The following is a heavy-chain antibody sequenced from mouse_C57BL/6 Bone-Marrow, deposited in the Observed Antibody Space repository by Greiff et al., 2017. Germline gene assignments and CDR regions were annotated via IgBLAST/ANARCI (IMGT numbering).Heavy chain of an antibody. D-gene: IGHD2-12*01. CDR1: GFTFSDYG. V-gene: IGHV5-17*01. CDR2: ISSGSSTI. CDR3: EKSKLLFDY. Sequence: EVQRVESGGGLVQPGGSLKLSCAASGFTFSDYGMHWVRQAPGKALEWVAYISSGSSTIYYAYTVQGRFPISRDNAKNTLFLQMTSMRSEDTAMYYCEKSKLLFDYWGQGTTLTVSS. J-gene: IGHJ2*01.